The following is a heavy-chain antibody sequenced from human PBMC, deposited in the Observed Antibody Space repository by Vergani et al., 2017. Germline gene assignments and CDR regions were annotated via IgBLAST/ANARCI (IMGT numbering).Heavy chain of an antibody. CDR3: QSYYYDSSGYYPFDY. CDR1: GGTFSSYA. D-gene: IGHD3-22*01. Sequence: QVQLVQSGAEVKQPGSSVKVSCKASGGTFSSYAISWVRQAPGQGLEWMGRIIPIFGTANYAQKFQGRVTLTADESTSTAYMERSSLRSEDTAVYYCQSYYYDSSGYYPFDYWGQGTLVTVSS. V-gene: IGHV1-69*18. J-gene: IGHJ4*02. CDR2: IIPIFGTA.